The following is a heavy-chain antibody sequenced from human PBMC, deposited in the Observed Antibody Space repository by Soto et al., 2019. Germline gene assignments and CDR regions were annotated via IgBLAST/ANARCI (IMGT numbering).Heavy chain of an antibody. Sequence: GESLKISCKASGYIIKNYWIGWVRQMPGQGLEWMGIIFPDDSDTRHSPSFQGHVTISVDKSISTAYVQWSSLKASDSAIYYCFRGGVTSRTFGYWGQGTLVTVSS. CDR1: GYIIKNYW. V-gene: IGHV5-51*01. D-gene: IGHD3-16*01. J-gene: IGHJ4*02. CDR3: FRGGVTSRTFGY. CDR2: IFPDDSDT.